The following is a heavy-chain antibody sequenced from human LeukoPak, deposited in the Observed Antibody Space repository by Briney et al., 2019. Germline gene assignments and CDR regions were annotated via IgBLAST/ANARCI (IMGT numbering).Heavy chain of an antibody. CDR3: ARGPRGSGSYYKRPFDY. Sequence: SETLSLTCAVYGGSFSGYYWSWIRQPPGKGLEWIGEINHSGSTNYNPSLKSRVTISVDTSKNQFSLKLSSVTAADTAVYYCARGPRGSGSYYKRPFDYWGRGTLVTVSS. J-gene: IGHJ4*02. CDR1: GGSFSGYY. V-gene: IGHV4-34*01. CDR2: INHSGST. D-gene: IGHD3-10*01.